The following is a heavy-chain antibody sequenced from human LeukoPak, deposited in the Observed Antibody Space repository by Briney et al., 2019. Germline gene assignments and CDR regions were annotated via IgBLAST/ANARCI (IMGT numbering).Heavy chain of an antibody. CDR1: GYSISSGYY. D-gene: IGHD3-22*01. CDR3: ARHPRYYDSSGYYSRYY. Sequence: SETLSLTCAVSGYSISSGYYWGWIRQPPGKGLGWIGSIYHSGSTYYNPSLKSRFTIPVDTSKNQFSLKLSSVTAADTAGFYCARHPRYYDSSGYYSRYYWGQGTLVTVSS. CDR2: IYHSGST. V-gene: IGHV4-38-2*01. J-gene: IGHJ4*02.